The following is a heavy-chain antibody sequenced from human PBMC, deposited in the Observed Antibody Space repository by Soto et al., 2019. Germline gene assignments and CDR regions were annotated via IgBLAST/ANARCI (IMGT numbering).Heavy chain of an antibody. J-gene: IGHJ3*02. CDR3: TTTISTRGGFDI. CDR1: GFTFSNAW. V-gene: IGHV3-15*07. D-gene: IGHD2-2*01. CDR2: VKSRDDGGTT. Sequence: PGGSLRLSCAASGFTFSNAWMNWVRQAPGRGLEWLGRVKSRDDGGTTDYAAAVKDRFAISRDDSKNRMSLQMNSLKTDDTAVYYCTTTISTRGGFDIWGQGTVVTVSS.